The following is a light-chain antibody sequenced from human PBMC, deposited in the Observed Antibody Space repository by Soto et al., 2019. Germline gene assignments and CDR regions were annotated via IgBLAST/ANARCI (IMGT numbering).Light chain of an antibody. CDR1: HIIISW. Sequence: EIPVTQSPSSLPAYVVDRISITCRASHIIISWLAWYQQKPGKAPKFLIHKVSSLESGVPSRFSGSGSGTEFTLTISSLQPDDFATYFCQQYHTYPWTFGQGTKVDIK. J-gene: IGKJ1*01. CDR2: KVS. V-gene: IGKV1-5*03. CDR3: QQYHTYPWT.